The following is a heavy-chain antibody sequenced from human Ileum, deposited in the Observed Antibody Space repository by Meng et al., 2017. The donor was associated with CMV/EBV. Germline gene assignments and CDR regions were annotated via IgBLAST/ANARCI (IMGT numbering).Heavy chain of an antibody. D-gene: IGHD3-3*02. CDR2: ISGSGGST. CDR3: AKIPMFGVVIIRFDP. Sequence: EVQLLESGGGLVQPGGSLRLSCSASGFTFSSYAMSWVRQAPGKGLEWVSAISGSGGSTSYADSVKGRFTISRDNSKNTLYLQMNSLRAEDTAVYYCAKIPMFGVVIIRFDPWGQGTLVTVSS. J-gene: IGHJ5*02. V-gene: IGHV3-23*01. CDR1: GFTFSSYA.